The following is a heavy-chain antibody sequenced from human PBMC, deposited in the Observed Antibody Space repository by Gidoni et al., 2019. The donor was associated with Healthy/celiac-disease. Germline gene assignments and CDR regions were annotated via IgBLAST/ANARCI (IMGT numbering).Heavy chain of an antibody. D-gene: IGHD3-22*01. J-gene: IGHJ2*01. CDR3: AKDPNYYDSSGYYHWYFDL. V-gene: IGHV3-23*01. CDR1: GFTFSSYA. CDR2: ISGSGGSK. Sequence: EVQLLESGGGLVQPGGSLRLSCAASGFTFSSYAMSWVRQAPGKGLEWVSAISGSGGSKYYADSVKGRFTISRDKSKNTLYLQMNSLRAEDTAVYYCAKDPNYYDSSGYYHWYFDLWGRGTLVTVSS.